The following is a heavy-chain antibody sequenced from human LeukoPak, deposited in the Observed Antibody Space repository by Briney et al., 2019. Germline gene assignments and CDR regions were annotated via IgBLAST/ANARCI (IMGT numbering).Heavy chain of an antibody. Sequence: GGSLRLSCAASGFTFSSYGMHWVRLAPGKGLEWVAFIRYDGSNKYYADSVKGRFTISRDNSKNTLYLQMNSLRAEDTAVYYCAKAARGAVAGYYWGQGTLVTVSS. CDR1: GFTFSSYG. J-gene: IGHJ4*02. D-gene: IGHD6-19*01. CDR2: IRYDGSNK. V-gene: IGHV3-30*02. CDR3: AKAARGAVAGYY.